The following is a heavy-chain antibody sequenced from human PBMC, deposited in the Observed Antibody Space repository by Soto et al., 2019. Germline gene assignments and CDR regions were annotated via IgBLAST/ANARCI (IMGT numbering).Heavy chain of an antibody. CDR2: IHSEGINT. J-gene: IGHJ4*02. D-gene: IGHD1-26*01. Sequence: GGALRLSCVASGFSISDYWMHWVRQAPGKGLVWVSRIHSEGINTDYADSVKGRFSISRDNAKNTVYLQMNGLKAEDTAVYYCVRDGRWLQAYYFDYWGQGTLVTVSS. V-gene: IGHV3-74*01. CDR1: GFSISDYW. CDR3: VRDGRWLQAYYFDY.